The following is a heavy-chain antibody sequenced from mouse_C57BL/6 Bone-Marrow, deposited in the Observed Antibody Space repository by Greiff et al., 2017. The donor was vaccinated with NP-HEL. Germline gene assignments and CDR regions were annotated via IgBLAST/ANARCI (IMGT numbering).Heavy chain of an antibody. CDR1: GFTFSDFY. CDR3: ARDANWVFDY. Sequence: EVHLVESGGGLVQSGRSLRLSCATSGFTFSDFYMEWVRQAPGKGLEWIAASRNKANDYTTEYSASVKGRFIVSRDTSQSILYLQMNALRAEDTAIYYCARDANWVFDYWGQGTTLTVSS. CDR2: SRNKANDYTT. J-gene: IGHJ2*01. V-gene: IGHV7-1*01. D-gene: IGHD4-1*02.